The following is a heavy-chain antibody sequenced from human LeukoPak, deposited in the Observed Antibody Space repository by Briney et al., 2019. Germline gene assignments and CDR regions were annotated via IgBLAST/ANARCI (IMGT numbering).Heavy chain of an antibody. D-gene: IGHD6-19*01. V-gene: IGHV3-48*03. CDR2: ISGSGVTM. J-gene: IGHJ4*02. Sequence: GGSLRLSCAASGLTFSSFEMNWVRQAPGRGREWVSYISGSGVTMYYADSVKGRFTISRDDAKNSLYLQMNSLRAEDTAVYYCAREDIRLDYFDYWGQGTLVTVSS. CDR3: AREDIRLDYFDY. CDR1: GLTFSSFE.